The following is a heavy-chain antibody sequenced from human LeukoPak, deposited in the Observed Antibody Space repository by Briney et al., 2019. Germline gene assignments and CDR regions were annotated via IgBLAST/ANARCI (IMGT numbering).Heavy chain of an antibody. CDR3: ASLNYDSTGYHGPVDY. CDR1: EFTVSDNY. CDR2: LYIDGST. D-gene: IGHD3-22*01. J-gene: IGHJ4*02. Sequence: GGTLRLSCTASEFTVSDNYMSWVRQAPGKGLEWVSTLYIDGSTYYADAVKGRFTTSRDNFKNTLYLQMNRLRDEDTAVYYCASLNYDSTGYHGPVDYWGQGTLVTVSS. V-gene: IGHV3-66*01.